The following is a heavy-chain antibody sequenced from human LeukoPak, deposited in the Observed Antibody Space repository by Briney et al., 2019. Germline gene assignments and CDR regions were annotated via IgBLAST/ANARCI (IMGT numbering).Heavy chain of an antibody. D-gene: IGHD6-13*01. J-gene: IGHJ4*02. V-gene: IGHV3-48*01. CDR1: GFTFSSYS. CDR3: ARGTIAAAGYYYFDC. Sequence: PGGSLRLSCAASGFTFSSYSMNWVRQAPGKGLEWVSYISGSSSTIYYADSVKGRFTISRDNGKNSIYLQVNSLRAEDTAVYYCARGTIAAAGYYYFDCWGQGTQVTVSS. CDR2: ISGSSSTI.